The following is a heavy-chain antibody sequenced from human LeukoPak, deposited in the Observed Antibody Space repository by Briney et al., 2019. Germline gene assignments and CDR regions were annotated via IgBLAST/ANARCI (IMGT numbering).Heavy chain of an antibody. CDR2: ISGSGSGGST. Sequence: GGSLRLSCAASGFTFSSYSMNWVRQAPGKGLEWVSSISGSGSGGSTYYADSVKGRFTISRDNSKNTLYLQMNSLRAEDTAVYYCAKSGYNRFDYWGQGTLVTVSS. CDR3: AKSGYNRFDY. J-gene: IGHJ4*02. CDR1: GFTFSSYS. D-gene: IGHD5-24*01. V-gene: IGHV3-23*01.